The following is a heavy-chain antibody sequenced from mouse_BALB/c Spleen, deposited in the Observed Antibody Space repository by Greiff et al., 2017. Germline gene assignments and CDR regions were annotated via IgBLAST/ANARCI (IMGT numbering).Heavy chain of an antibody. V-gene: IGHV5-17*02. CDR2: ISSGSSTT. CDR3: AKIYYDYEDMDY. Sequence: EVQLVESGGGLVQPGGSRKLSCAVSGFTFSSFGMYWVRQAPEKGLEWVAYISSGSSTTYYADTVKGRFTITRDNPKNTLFLQMTSLRSEDTAIYYCAKIYYDYEDMDYWGQGTTLTVSS. J-gene: IGHJ2*01. CDR1: GFTFSSFG. D-gene: IGHD2-4*01.